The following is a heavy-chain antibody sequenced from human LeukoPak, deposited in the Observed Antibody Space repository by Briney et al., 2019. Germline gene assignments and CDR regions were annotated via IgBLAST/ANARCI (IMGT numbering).Heavy chain of an antibody. CDR3: AKDDDWGRFNH. J-gene: IGHJ1*01. CDR2: ISPRGDIT. Sequence: TGGSLRLSCAASGFSFRSHGMNWVRQAPGKGLEWVSGISPRGDITYHKDSVRGLFTISRDNFKNTVSLQLNRLRAEDTAMYYCAKDDDWGRFNHWGQGTLVTVSS. V-gene: IGHV3-23*01. CDR1: GFSFRSHG. D-gene: IGHD3-16*01.